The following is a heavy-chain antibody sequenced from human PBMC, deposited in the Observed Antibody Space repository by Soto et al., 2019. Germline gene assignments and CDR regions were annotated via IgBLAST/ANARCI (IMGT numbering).Heavy chain of an antibody. CDR3: ARWADSSFWPPGLDY. Sequence: ASVKVSCKASGFTFTNYGFTWVRQAPGQGLEWMGWISAYNGNTKTAQKFQGRVTQTTDTSTSTAYMELTSLRSDDTAVYYCARWADSSFWPPGLDYWGQGTLVTVSS. J-gene: IGHJ4*02. V-gene: IGHV1-18*01. CDR1: GFTFTNYG. CDR2: ISAYNGNT. D-gene: IGHD6-6*01.